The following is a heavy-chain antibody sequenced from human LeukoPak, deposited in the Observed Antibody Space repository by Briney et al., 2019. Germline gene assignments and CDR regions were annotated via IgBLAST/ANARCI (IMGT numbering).Heavy chain of an antibody. D-gene: IGHD6-19*01. Sequence: GESLKISREASGYSFTGYWIGWVRQMPGKGLEWMGTIYPGDSDTRYSPSFQGQVTISADKSINTAYLQWSSLKASDTAMYYCARAISVAGKNWFDPWGQGTLVTVSS. CDR1: GYSFTGYW. CDR3: ARAISVAGKNWFDP. J-gene: IGHJ5*02. CDR2: IYPGDSDT. V-gene: IGHV5-51*01.